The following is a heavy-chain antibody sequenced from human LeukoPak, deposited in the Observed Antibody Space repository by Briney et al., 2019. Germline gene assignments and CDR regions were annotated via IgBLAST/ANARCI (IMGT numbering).Heavy chain of an antibody. Sequence: GGSLRLSCAASGFTFSSYAMSWVRQAPGKGLEWVSAISGSGGSTYYADSVKGRFTISRDNSKNTLYLPMNSLRAEDTAVYYCAEDGHITIFGVVKYWGQGTMVTVSS. CDR2: ISGSGGST. D-gene: IGHD3-3*01. CDR3: AEDGHITIFGVVKY. J-gene: IGHJ3*01. V-gene: IGHV3-23*01. CDR1: GFTFSSYA.